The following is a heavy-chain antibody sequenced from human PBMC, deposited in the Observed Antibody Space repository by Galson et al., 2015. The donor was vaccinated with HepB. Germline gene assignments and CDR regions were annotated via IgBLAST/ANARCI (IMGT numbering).Heavy chain of an antibody. J-gene: IGHJ4*02. Sequence: SLRLSCAASGFTFSDYYMNWIRQAPGKGLEWVSYIDGSGTYTNYADSVKGRFTISRDNAKNTLYLQMNSLRAEDTAVYYCARGWSLGFDYWGQGTLVTVSS. V-gene: IGHV3-11*06. CDR3: ARGWSLGFDY. D-gene: IGHD2-15*01. CDR2: IDGSGTYT. CDR1: GFTFSDYY.